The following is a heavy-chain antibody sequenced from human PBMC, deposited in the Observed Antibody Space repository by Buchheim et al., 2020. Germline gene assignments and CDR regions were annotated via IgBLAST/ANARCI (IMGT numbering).Heavy chain of an antibody. V-gene: IGHV4-59*11. CDR2: IYYTGTT. CDR1: GGSFSGHY. D-gene: IGHD2-8*02. Sequence: QVQLQESGPGLVKPSETLSLTCIVSGGSFSGHYWSWIQQPPGKGLEWLGHIYYTGTTNYNPSLNSRVAISLDRSKNQFSLKVNSVTAVDTAVYYCARTPVGGWGKIDYWGQGTL. CDR3: ARTPVGGWGKIDY. J-gene: IGHJ4*02.